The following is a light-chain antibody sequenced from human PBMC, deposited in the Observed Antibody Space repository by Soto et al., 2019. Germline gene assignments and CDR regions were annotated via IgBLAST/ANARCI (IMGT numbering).Light chain of an antibody. V-gene: IGKV3D-20*02. CDR3: QQRSNWPPIT. Sequence: PGERATLSCRASQSVSSSYLAWYQQKPGQAPRLLIYGASSRATGIPDRFSGSGSGTDFTLTIDNLEPEDFAIYYCQQRSNWPPITFGGGTKVDIK. J-gene: IGKJ4*01. CDR2: GAS. CDR1: QSVSSSY.